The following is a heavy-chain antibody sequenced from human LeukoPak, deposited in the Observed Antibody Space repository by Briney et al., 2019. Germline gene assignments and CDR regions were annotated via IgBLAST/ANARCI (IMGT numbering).Heavy chain of an antibody. CDR3: ARSTSLVVGDY. CDR1: GYTFTSYA. V-gene: IGHV1-3*01. CDR2: INAGNGNT. Sequence: GASVKVSCEASGYTFTSYAMHWVRQAPGQRLEWMGWINAGNGNTKYSQKFQGRVTITRDTSASTAYMELSSLRSEDTAVYYCARSTSLVVGDYWGQGTLVTISS. J-gene: IGHJ4*02. D-gene: IGHD2-2*01.